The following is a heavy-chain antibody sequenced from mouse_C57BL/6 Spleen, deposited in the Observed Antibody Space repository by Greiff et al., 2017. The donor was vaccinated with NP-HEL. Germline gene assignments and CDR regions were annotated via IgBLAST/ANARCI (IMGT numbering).Heavy chain of an antibody. CDR1: GYAFSSYW. D-gene: IGHD4-1*01. V-gene: IGHV1-80*01. J-gene: IGHJ3*01. Sequence: QVQLKESGAELVKPGASVKISCKASGYAFSSYWMNWVKQRPGKGLEWIGQIYPGDGDTNYNGKFKGKATLTADKSSSPAYMQLSSLTSEDSAVYFCARSDWGSFAYWGQGTLVTVSA. CDR3: ARSDWGSFAY. CDR2: IYPGDGDT.